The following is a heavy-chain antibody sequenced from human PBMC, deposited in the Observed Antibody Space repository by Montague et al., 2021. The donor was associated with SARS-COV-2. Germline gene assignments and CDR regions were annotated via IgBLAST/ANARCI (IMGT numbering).Heavy chain of an antibody. CDR1: GDSVSSNIAT. CDR3: ARIPVGSKYYFDF. D-gene: IGHD2-2*01. CDR2: TYYRTKWYN. V-gene: IGHV6-1*01. J-gene: IGHJ4*02. Sequence: CAISGDSVSSNIATWNWIRQSPSLGLEWLGRTYYRTKWYNDYAESVKSRITIDPDTSKHQFSLHLNSVTPEDTAVYYCARIPVGSKYYFDFWGQGTLVTVSS.